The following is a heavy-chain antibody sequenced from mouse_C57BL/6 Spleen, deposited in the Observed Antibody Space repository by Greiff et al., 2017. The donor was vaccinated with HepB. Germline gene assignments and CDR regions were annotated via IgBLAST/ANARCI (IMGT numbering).Heavy chain of an antibody. D-gene: IGHD1-1*01. CDR2: INPNYGTT. CDR1: GYSFTDYN. CDR3: ARGLYYGSSYGAMDY. Sequence: EVQLQQSGPELVKPGASVKISCKASGYSFTDYNMNWVKQSNGKSLEWIGVINPNYGTTSYNQKFNGKATLTVDQSSSTAYMQLNSLTSEDSAVYYCARGLYYGSSYGAMDYWGQGTSVTVSS. V-gene: IGHV1-39*01. J-gene: IGHJ4*01.